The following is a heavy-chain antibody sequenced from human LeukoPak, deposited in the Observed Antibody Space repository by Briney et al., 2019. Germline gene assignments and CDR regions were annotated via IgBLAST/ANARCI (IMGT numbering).Heavy chain of an antibody. Sequence: GGPLRLSCAASGFTFSSYVMHWLRQAPGKGLEGVAFIRYDGSNKYYADSVKGRFTISRDNYKNTLYLQMNSLRAEDTAVYYCAKGRGLRYFDWPCDYWGQGTLVTVSS. CDR1: GFTFSSYV. V-gene: IGHV3-30*02. CDR3: AKGRGLRYFDWPCDY. D-gene: IGHD3-9*01. J-gene: IGHJ4*02. CDR2: IRYDGSNK.